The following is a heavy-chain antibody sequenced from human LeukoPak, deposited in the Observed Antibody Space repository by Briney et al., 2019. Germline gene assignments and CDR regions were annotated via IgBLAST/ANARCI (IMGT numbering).Heavy chain of an antibody. CDR3: AREEYQLLPPWFDP. Sequence: SETLSLTCTVSGGSISSYYWSWIRQPAGKGLEWIGRIYTSGSTNYNPSLKSRVTMSVDTSKNQFSLKLSSVTAADTAVYYCAREEYQLLPPWFDPWGQGTLDTVSS. J-gene: IGHJ5*02. D-gene: IGHD2-2*01. CDR1: GGSISSYY. V-gene: IGHV4-4*07. CDR2: IYTSGST.